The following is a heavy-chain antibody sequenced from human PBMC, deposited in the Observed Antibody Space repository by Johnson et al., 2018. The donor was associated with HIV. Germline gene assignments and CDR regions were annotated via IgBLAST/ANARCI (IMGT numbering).Heavy chain of an antibody. Sequence: QVQLMESGGGLVQPGGSLRLSCAASGFTFSSYWMSWVRQAPGKGLEWVAVISYDGTNRYYADSVKGRFTISRDNAKNSLYLQMNSLRAEDTAVYYCARHWGNDAFDIWGQGTMVTVSS. D-gene: IGHD7-27*01. CDR3: ARHWGNDAFDI. CDR1: GFTFSSYW. J-gene: IGHJ3*02. CDR2: ISYDGTNR. V-gene: IGHV3-30-3*01.